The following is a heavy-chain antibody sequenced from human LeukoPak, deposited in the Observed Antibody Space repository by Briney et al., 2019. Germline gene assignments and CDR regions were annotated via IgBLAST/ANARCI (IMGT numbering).Heavy chain of an antibody. J-gene: IGHJ4*02. CDR1: GYTFTGYY. CDR3: ARNSGSYYPFDY. Sequence: ASVKVSCKASGYTFTGYYMHWVRQAPGQGLEWMGWINPNSGGTNYAQKFRGRVTMTRDTSISTAYMELSRLRSDDTAVYYCARNSGSYYPFDYWGQGTLVTVSS. V-gene: IGHV1-2*02. D-gene: IGHD1-26*01. CDR2: INPNSGGT.